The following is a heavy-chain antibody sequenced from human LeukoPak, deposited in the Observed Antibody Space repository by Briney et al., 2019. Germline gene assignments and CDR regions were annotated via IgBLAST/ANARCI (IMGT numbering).Heavy chain of an antibody. Sequence: ASVTVSCKASGYTFTGYYMNWVRQAPGQGLEWMGWTNPNSGGTNYAQRFQGRVTMTRDTSISTAYMDLSRLRSDDTAVYYCARRGSPGGFDIWGQGTMVTVSS. V-gene: IGHV1-2*02. CDR1: GYTFTGYY. CDR2: TNPNSGGT. J-gene: IGHJ3*02. CDR3: ARRGSPGGFDI. D-gene: IGHD1-26*01.